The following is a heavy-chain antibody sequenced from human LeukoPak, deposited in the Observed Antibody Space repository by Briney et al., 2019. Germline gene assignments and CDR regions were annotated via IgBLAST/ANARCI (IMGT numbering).Heavy chain of an antibody. V-gene: IGHV3-23*01. CDR3: ARNPEGYCSGGSCYLYYYYYMDV. CDR2: ISDRGGNT. D-gene: IGHD2-15*01. J-gene: IGHJ6*03. Sequence: GGSLRLSCAASGFTFSAYGMTWVRQAPGKGLEWVSHISDRGGNTYYADSVKGRFTISRDNAKNSLSLQMNSLRAEDTAVYYCARNPEGYCSGGSCYLYYYYYMDVWGKGTTVTVSS. CDR1: GFTFSAYG.